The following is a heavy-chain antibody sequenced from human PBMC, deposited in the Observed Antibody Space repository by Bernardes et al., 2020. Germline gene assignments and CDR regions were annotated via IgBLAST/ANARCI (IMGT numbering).Heavy chain of an antibody. CDR3: ARDRGSVKTGFDY. CDR1: GYTFTMYT. D-gene: IGHD1-1*01. J-gene: IGHJ4*02. Sequence: ASVKDSCKTSGYTFTMYTITWVRQAPGQGLEWMGWISTYNGDTKIAQNFQDRLSMTTDTSTNTAYMELRSLRADDTAVYYCARDRGSVKTGFDYWGQGTLVTVSS. V-gene: IGHV1-18*04. CDR2: ISTYNGDT.